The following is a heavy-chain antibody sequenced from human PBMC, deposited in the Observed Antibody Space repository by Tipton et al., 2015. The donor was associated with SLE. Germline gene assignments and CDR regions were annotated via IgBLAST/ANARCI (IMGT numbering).Heavy chain of an antibody. V-gene: IGHV4-39*01. D-gene: IGHD6-25*01. Sequence: LRLSCHVAGGRIRNSPYYWAWIRQPRGKRLEWIGSVFDTGYTAYNPSLEGRKSISGDTSNNEFSLKLSSVTAADTAVYFCARQDLGRAATLTFDIWGLGTLVTVSS. J-gene: IGHJ4*02. CDR1: GGRIRNSPYY. CDR3: ARQDLGRAATLTFDI. CDR2: VFDTGYT.